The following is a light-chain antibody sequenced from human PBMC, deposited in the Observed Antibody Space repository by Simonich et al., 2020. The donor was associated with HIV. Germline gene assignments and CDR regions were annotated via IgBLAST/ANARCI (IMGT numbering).Light chain of an antibody. Sequence: DSQMTQSPSTLSASVGDRVTITCRASHIISSWLAWYQQKPGKVPKLLIYKASSLESGVPSRFSGSGSGTEFTLTISSLQPDDFATYYCQQYNRYPVTFGQGTKVEIK. V-gene: IGKV1-5*03. J-gene: IGKJ1*01. CDR1: HIISSW. CDR3: QQYNRYPVT. CDR2: KAS.